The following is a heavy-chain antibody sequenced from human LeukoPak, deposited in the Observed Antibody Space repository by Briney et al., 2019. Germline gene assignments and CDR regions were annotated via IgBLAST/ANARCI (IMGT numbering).Heavy chain of an antibody. CDR1: GGSISSYY. CDR3: ARAVLYSSGWSFDY. CDR2: IYYSGST. Sequence: SETLSLTCTVSGGSISSYYWSWIRQPPGKGLEWIGYIYYSGSTNYNPSLKSRVTISVDASKNQFSLKLSSVTAADTAVYYCARAVLYSSGWSFDYWGQGTLVTVSS. J-gene: IGHJ4*02. D-gene: IGHD6-19*01. V-gene: IGHV4-59*01.